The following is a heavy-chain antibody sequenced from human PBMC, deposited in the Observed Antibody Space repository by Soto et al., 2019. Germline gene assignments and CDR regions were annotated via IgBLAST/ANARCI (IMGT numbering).Heavy chain of an antibody. CDR2: IKQDGSEK. CDR3: ARGNSASFGITIFGSGYYYMDV. D-gene: IGHD3-3*01. V-gene: IGHV3-7*01. J-gene: IGHJ6*03. CDR1: GFTFRSFW. Sequence: EVQLVESGGGLVQPGGSLRLSCAASGFTFRSFWMSWVRQAPGKGLEWVANIKQDGSEKYYVDSVKGRFTISRDNAKNSLYLQMNSLRAEDTAVYYCARGNSASFGITIFGSGYYYMDVWGKGTTVTVSS.